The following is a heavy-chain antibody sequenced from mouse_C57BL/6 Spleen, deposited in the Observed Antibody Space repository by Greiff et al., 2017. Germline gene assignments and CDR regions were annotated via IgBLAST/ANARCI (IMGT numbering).Heavy chain of an antibody. V-gene: IGHV1-62-2*01. CDR3: SRHDYDGYYLPFAY. D-gene: IGHD2-3*01. Sequence: QVQLQQSGAELVKPGASVKLSCKASGYTFTEYTIHWVKQRSGQGLGWIGWFYPGSGSIKYNEKFKDKATMTADKSSSTVDMEVSRLTSEDSAVYFCSRHDYDGYYLPFAYWGQGTLVTVSA. CDR1: GYTFTEYT. CDR2: FYPGSGSI. J-gene: IGHJ3*01.